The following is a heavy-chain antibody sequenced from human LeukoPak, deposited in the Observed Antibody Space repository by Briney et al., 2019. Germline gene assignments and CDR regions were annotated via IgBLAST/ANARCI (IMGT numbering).Heavy chain of an antibody. D-gene: IGHD3-3*01. CDR2: IIPIFGTA. CDR1: GGTFSSYA. Sequence: SVKVSCKASGGTFSSYAISWVRQAPGQGLEWMGGIIPIFGTANYAQKFQGRVTITADESTSTAYMELSSLRSEDTAVYYCARHYDFWSGPPHYYYYGMDVWGQGTTVTVSS. V-gene: IGHV1-69*13. J-gene: IGHJ6*02. CDR3: ARHYDFWSGPPHYYYYGMDV.